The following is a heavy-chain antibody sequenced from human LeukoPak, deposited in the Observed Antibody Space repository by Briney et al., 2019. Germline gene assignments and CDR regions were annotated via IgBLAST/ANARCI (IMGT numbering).Heavy chain of an antibody. CDR2: ISSSSSYI. V-gene: IGHV3-21*01. CDR1: GFTFSSYS. Sequence: GGSLRLSCAASGFTFSSYSMNWVRQAPGKGLEWVSSISSSSSYIYYADSVKGRFTISRDNAKNSLYLQMNSLRAEDTAVYYCARSGSGSYYNDYYYMDVWGKGTTVIISS. J-gene: IGHJ6*03. D-gene: IGHD3-10*01. CDR3: ARSGSGSYYNDYYYMDV.